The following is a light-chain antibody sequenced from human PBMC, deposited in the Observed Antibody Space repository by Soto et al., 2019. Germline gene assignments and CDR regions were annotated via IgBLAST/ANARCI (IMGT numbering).Light chain of an antibody. Sequence: QSVLTQPASVSGSPGQSITISCTGTSSDFGDHNYVSWYQQHPGKAPKLMIYDVSNRPSGVSNRFSGSKSGNTASLTVSGLQAEDEADYYCSSYTSSSTLVFGGGTKVTVL. CDR3: SSYTSSSTLV. CDR1: SSDFGDHNY. CDR2: DVS. V-gene: IGLV2-14*01. J-gene: IGLJ2*01.